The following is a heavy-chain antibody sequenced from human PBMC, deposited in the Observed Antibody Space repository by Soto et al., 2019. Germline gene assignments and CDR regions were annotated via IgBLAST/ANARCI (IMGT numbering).Heavy chain of an antibody. CDR3: ARGGSPYVWFNEF. J-gene: IGHJ4*02. CDR2: ILPVFGTT. D-gene: IGHD3-16*01. V-gene: IGHV1-69*01. Sequence: QGQLVQSGPEVKTVGSSVKLSCKDSGGLFSSFAISWVRQAPGQGLEWLGGILPVFGTTNYPGKFQDRVTITADESTNTAYMELSSLTSGDTAIYYCARGGSPYVWFNEFWGQGTLVTVPS. CDR1: GGLFSSFA.